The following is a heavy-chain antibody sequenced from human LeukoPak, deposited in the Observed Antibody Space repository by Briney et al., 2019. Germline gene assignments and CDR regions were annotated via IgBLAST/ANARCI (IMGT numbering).Heavy chain of an antibody. D-gene: IGHD3-9*01. V-gene: IGHV3-48*02. J-gene: IGHJ4*02. Sequence: PGGSQRLSCAASGFTFSSYSMNWVRQAPGKGLEWVSYISSSSSTIYYADSVKGRFTISRDDAKNSLYLQMNSLRDEDTAVYYCARTTGYYYYFDYWGQGTLVTVSS. CDR3: ARTTGYYYYFDY. CDR1: GFTFSSYS. CDR2: ISSSSSTI.